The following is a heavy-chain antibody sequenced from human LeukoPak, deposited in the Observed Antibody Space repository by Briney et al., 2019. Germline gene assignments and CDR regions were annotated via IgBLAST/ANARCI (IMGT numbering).Heavy chain of an antibody. CDR2: IVVGSGNT. CDR3: ARDSTGDSPFDY. V-gene: IGHV1-58*01. J-gene: IGHJ4*02. D-gene: IGHD7-27*01. Sequence: ASVKVSCKASGFTFTSSAVQWVRQARGQRLEWIGWIVVGSGNTNYAQKFQERVTITRDMSTSTAYMELSSLRSEDTAVYYCARDSTGDSPFDYWGQGTLVTVSS. CDR1: GFTFTSSA.